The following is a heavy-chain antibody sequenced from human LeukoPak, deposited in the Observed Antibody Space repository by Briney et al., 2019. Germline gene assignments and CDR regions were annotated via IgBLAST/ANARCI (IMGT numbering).Heavy chain of an antibody. CDR3: ARVNGRADAFDI. CDR2: MNPNSGNT. V-gene: IGHV1-8*01. J-gene: IGHJ3*02. Sequence: GASVQVSCKASGYTFTSYDINWVRQATGQGLEWMGWMNPNSGNTGYAQKFQGRVTMTRNTSISTAYMELSSLGSEDTAVYYCARVNGRADAFDIWGQGTMVTVSS. CDR1: GYTFTSYD.